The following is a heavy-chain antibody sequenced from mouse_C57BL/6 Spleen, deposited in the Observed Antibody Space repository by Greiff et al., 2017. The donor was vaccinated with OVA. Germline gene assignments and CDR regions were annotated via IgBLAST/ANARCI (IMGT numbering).Heavy chain of an antibody. D-gene: IGHD1-1*01. CDR2: IYPRSGNT. V-gene: IGHV1-81*01. J-gene: IGHJ4*01. Sequence: LVESGAELARPGASVKLSCKASGYTFTSYGISWVKQRTGQGLEWIGEIYPRSGNTYYNEKFKGKATLTADKSSSTAYMELRSLTSEDSAVYFCARRTTVVEDAMDYWGQGTSVTVSS. CDR3: ARRTTVVEDAMDY. CDR1: GYTFTSYG.